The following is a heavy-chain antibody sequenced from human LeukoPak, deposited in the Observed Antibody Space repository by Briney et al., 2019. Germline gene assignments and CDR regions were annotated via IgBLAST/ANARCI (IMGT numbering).Heavy chain of an antibody. D-gene: IGHD3-22*01. V-gene: IGHV1-18*01. CDR3: ARDKPNYYDSSGYPNPVPFDY. CDR1: GYTFTSYG. J-gene: IGHJ4*02. Sequence: ASVKVSCKASGYTFTSYGISWVRQAPGQGLEWMGWISAYNGNTNYAQKLQGRVTMTTETSTSTAYMELRSLRSDDTAVYYCARDKPNYYDSSGYPNPVPFDYWGQGTLVTVSS. CDR2: ISAYNGNT.